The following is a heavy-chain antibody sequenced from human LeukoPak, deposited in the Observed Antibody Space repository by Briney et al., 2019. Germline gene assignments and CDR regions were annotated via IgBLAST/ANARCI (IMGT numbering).Heavy chain of an antibody. CDR3: ASESRLGYCSSTSCYMIY. Sequence: PGGSLRLSCAASGFTFSDYYMSWIRQAPGKGLEWVSYISSSGSTIYYADSVKGRFTISRDNSKNTLYLQMNSLRAEDTAVYYCASESRLGYCSSTSCYMIYWGQGTLVTVSS. V-gene: IGHV3-11*04. CDR1: GFTFSDYY. J-gene: IGHJ4*02. D-gene: IGHD2-2*02. CDR2: ISSSGSTI.